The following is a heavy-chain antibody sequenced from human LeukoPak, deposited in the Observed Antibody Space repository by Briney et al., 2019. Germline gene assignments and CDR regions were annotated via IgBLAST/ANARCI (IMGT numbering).Heavy chain of an antibody. CDR2: ISYDGSNK. D-gene: IGHD3-10*01. Sequence: GGSLRLSCAASGFTFSSYAMHWVRQAPGKGLEWVAVISYDGSNKYYADSVKGRFTISRDNSKNTLYLQMNSLRAEDTAVYYCARVLGSYYVPNFDYWGQGTLVTVSS. CDR3: ARVLGSYYVPNFDY. J-gene: IGHJ4*02. V-gene: IGHV3-30-3*01. CDR1: GFTFSSYA.